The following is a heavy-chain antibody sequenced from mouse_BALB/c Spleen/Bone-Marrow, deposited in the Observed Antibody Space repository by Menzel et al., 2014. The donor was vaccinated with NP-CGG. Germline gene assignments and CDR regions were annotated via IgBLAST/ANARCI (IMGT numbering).Heavy chain of an antibody. Sequence: EAMLVESGGGLVQPGGSLKLSCAASGFTFSSYGMSWVRQTPDKRLELVATINSNGGSTYYPDSVKGRFTISRDNAKNTLYLQMSSLKSEDTAMYYCARDYYGSSDYWGQGTTLTFSS. D-gene: IGHD1-1*01. CDR2: INSNGGST. CDR3: ARDYYGSSDY. J-gene: IGHJ2*01. CDR1: GFTFSSYG. V-gene: IGHV5-6-3*01.